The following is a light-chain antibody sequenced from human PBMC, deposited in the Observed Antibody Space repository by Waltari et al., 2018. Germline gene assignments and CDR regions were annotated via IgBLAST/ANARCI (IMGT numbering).Light chain of an antibody. J-gene: IGKJ4*01. Sequence: EIVLTQSPATLSLSPGERASLSCRASQSVIRDLAWYRQNPGQAPRLLIFDASIRATGTPARFSGSGSGTDFTLTISSLEPEDFAVYYCQQRRDWPLTFGGGTK. CDR1: QSVIRD. CDR2: DAS. CDR3: QQRRDWPLT. V-gene: IGKV3-11*01.